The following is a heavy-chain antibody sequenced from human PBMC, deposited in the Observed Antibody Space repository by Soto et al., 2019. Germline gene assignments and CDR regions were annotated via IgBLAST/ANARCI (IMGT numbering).Heavy chain of an antibody. CDR1: GFTFSSYS. CDR2: ISSSSSYI. Sequence: GGSLRLSCAASGFTFSSYSMNWVRQAPGKGLEWVSSISSSSSYIYYADSVKGRFTISRDNAKNSLYLQMNSLRAEDTAVYYCARDAQGYCSSTSCYDYYYYYMDVWGKGTTVTVSS. J-gene: IGHJ6*03. D-gene: IGHD2-2*01. CDR3: ARDAQGYCSSTSCYDYYYYYMDV. V-gene: IGHV3-21*01.